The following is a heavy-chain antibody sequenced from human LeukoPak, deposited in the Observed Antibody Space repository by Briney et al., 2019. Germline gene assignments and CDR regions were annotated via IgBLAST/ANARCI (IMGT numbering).Heavy chain of an antibody. D-gene: IGHD3-22*01. V-gene: IGHV3-30*04. Sequence: PGGSLRLSCAASGFTFSNYAIHWVRQSPGKGLEWVAVMSHNRSNKYYADSVMGRFTISRDNSKDTVSLQMNSLRVEDTALYYCVRERDHYDSSRGGFDIWGQGTMVTVSS. CDR2: MSHNRSNK. J-gene: IGHJ3*02. CDR1: GFTFSNYA. CDR3: VRERDHYDSSRGGFDI.